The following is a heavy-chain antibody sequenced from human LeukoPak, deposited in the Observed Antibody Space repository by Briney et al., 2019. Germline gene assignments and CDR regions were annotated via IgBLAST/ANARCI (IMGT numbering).Heavy chain of an antibody. J-gene: IGHJ6*03. CDR2: IYDSGNE. Sequence: PSETLSLTCTVSGGSISTSAFYWGWIRQPPRKGLEWIGSIYDSGNEFYNPSLKSRVTISADTSKNQFSLKLNSVTAADTAMYYCARQISDYYYYYMDVWGEGITVTVSS. V-gene: IGHV4-39*01. CDR1: GGSISTSAFY. CDR3: ARQISDYYYYYMDV. D-gene: IGHD2/OR15-2a*01.